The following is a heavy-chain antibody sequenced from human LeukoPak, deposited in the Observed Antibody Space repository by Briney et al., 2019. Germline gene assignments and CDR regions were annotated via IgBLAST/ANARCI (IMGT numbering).Heavy chain of an antibody. D-gene: IGHD4-23*01. CDR3: ARGRPHGNDY. Sequence: GGSLRLSCAASGFTFSSYWMDWVRQAPGKGLVWVSRIASDGSSTTYADSVKGRFSISRDNAKNTLYLQMNSLRVEDTAVYYCARGRPHGNDYWGQGTLVTASS. CDR1: GFTFSSYW. CDR2: IASDGSST. J-gene: IGHJ4*02. V-gene: IGHV3-74*01.